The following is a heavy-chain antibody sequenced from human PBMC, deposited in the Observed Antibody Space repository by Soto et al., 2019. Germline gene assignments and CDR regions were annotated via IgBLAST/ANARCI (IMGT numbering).Heavy chain of an antibody. J-gene: IGHJ4*02. Sequence: GGSLRLSCTDSGFSFNTYVMDWVRQAPGKGLEWVARILYDGSKEYYADPVKGRFTISRDNSKNTLYLQMDRLRVEDTAVYFCAKGLALMADHWGQGTTVTVYS. V-gene: IGHV3-30*18. CDR3: AKGLALMADH. CDR2: ILYDGSKE. D-gene: IGHD2-21*01. CDR1: GFSFNTYV.